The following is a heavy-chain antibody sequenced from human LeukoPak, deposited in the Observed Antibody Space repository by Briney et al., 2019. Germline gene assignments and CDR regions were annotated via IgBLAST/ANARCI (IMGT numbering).Heavy chain of an antibody. J-gene: IGHJ6*02. D-gene: IGHD3-16*01. V-gene: IGHV4-39*01. CDR2: IYYSGST. CDR3: ARGRDYVPSWYYYGMDV. CDR1: GGSISGSSYF. Sequence: PSETLSLTCTVSGGSISGSSYFWGWIRQPPGKGLEWIGSIYYSGSTYYNPSLKSRVTISVDTSKNQFSLKLSSVTAADTAVYYCARGRDYVPSWYYYGMDVWGQGTTVTVSS.